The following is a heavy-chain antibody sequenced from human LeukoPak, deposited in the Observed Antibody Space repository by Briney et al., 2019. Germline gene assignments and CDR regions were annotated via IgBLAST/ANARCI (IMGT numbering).Heavy chain of an antibody. J-gene: IGHJ4*02. CDR2: IFSNDEK. Sequence: SGPTLVNPTETLTLTCTVSGFSLSNARMGVSWIRQPPGKALEWLAHIFSNDEKSYSTSLKSRLTISKDTSKSQVVLTMTNMDPVDTATYYCARMTCSSTSCYFRGGYFDYWGQGTLVTVSS. V-gene: IGHV2-26*01. CDR1: GFSLSNARMG. CDR3: ARMTCSSTSCYFRGGYFDY. D-gene: IGHD2-2*01.